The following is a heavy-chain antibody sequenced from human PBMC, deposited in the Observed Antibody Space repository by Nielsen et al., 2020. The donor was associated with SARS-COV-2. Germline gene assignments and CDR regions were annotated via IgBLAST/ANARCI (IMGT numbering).Heavy chain of an antibody. CDR3: AREWDSGYVWGYYYGMDV. CDR1: GYTFTSYA. J-gene: IGHJ6*02. Sequence: ASVKVSCKASGYTFTSYAMHWVRQAPGQRLEWMGWINAGNGNTNYAQKLQGRVTMTTDTSTSTAYMELRSLRSDDTAVYYCAREWDSGYVWGYYYGMDVWGQGTTVTVSS. D-gene: IGHD5-12*01. V-gene: IGHV1-3*01. CDR2: INAGNGNT.